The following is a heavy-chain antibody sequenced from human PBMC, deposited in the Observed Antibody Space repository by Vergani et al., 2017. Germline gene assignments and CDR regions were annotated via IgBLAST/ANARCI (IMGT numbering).Heavy chain of an antibody. Sequence: QLQLQESGPGLVKPSETLSLTCTVSGGSISSSSYYWGWIRQPPGKGLEWIGSIYYSGSTYYNPSLKSRVTISVDTSKNQFSLKLSSVTAADTAVYYCARFLGIAVAGTFDYWGQGTLVTVSS. J-gene: IGHJ4*02. CDR1: GGSISSSSYY. D-gene: IGHD6-19*01. CDR2: IYYSGST. CDR3: ARFLGIAVAGTFDY. V-gene: IGHV4-39*07.